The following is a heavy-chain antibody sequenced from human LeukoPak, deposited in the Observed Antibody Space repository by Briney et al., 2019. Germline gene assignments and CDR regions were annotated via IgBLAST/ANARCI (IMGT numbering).Heavy chain of an antibody. CDR2: ISYDGSNK. CDR1: GFTFSSYA. Sequence: PGRSLRLSCAASGFTFSSYAMRWVRQAPGKGLEWVAVISYDGSNKYYADSVKGRFTISRDNSKNTLYLQMNSLRAEDTAVYYCARDQYSSSEYYFDYWGQGTLVTVSS. V-gene: IGHV3-30-3*01. J-gene: IGHJ4*02. D-gene: IGHD6-6*01. CDR3: ARDQYSSSEYYFDY.